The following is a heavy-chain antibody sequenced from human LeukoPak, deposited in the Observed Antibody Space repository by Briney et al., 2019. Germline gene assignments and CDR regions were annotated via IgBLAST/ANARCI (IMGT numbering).Heavy chain of an antibody. CDR2: ISGNGGST. CDR3: ARDRDTYFDY. J-gene: IGHJ4*02. V-gene: IGHV3-23*01. Sequence: PGGSLRLSCAASGFTFIDYAMSWVRQAPGEGLEWVSLISGNGGSTYYADSVKGRFTISRDNSKNTLYLQMNSLRAEDTAVYYCARDRDTYFDYWGQGTLVTVSS. CDR1: GFTFIDYA.